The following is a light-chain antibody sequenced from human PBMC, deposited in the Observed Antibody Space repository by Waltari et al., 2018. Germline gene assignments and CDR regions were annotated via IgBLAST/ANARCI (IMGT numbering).Light chain of an antibody. CDR3: CSYAGSYSAL. J-gene: IGLJ2*01. V-gene: IGLV2-11*01. CDR1: SSDIGAYNY. Sequence: QAALTQPRSMSGSPGQSVTISCTGTSSDIGAYNYVSWYQQHPGTAPKLMIYEVSKRPSEVSDRFSGSKSGTTASLTISGLQAEDEADYDCCSYAGSYSALFGGGTRLTVL. CDR2: EVS.